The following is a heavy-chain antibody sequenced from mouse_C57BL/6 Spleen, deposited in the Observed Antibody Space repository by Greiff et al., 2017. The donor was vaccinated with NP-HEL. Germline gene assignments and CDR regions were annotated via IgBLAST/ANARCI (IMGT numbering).Heavy chain of an antibody. J-gene: IGHJ2*01. D-gene: IGHD2-5*01. CDR3: VRAPYYSSFFDY. CDR1: GFTFNTYA. CDR2: ISSKSSNYAT. Sequence: EVQLVESGGGLVQPKGSLKLSCAASGFTFNTYAMHWVRQAPGKGLEWVARISSKSSNYATYYADSVKDRFTISRDDSQSMLYLQMNNLKTEDTAMYYCVRAPYYSSFFDYWGQGTTLTVSS. V-gene: IGHV10-3*01.